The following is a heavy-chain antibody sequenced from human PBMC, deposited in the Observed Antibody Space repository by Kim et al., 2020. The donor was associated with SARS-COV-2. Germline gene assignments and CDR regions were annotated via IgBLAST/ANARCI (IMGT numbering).Heavy chain of an antibody. Sequence: SETLSLTCAVYGGSFSGYYWSWIRQPPGKGLEWIGEINHSGSTNYNPSLKSRVTISVDTSKNQFSLKLGSVTAADTAVYYCARDPDWGSQSVDWFDPWGQGAMVTVSS. CDR2: INHSGST. CDR3: ARDPDWGSQSVDWFDP. J-gene: IGHJ5*01. D-gene: IGHD7-27*01. CDR1: GGSFSGYY. V-gene: IGHV4-34*01.